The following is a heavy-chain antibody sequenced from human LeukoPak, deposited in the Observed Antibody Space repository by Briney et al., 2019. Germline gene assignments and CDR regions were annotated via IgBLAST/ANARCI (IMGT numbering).Heavy chain of an antibody. CDR3: AKTVPGSRDDYFDY. V-gene: IGHV3-7*01. J-gene: IGHJ4*02. Sequence: PGGSLRLSCAASGFTFSRHWMSWVRQAPGKGLERVAHMNQDGSAIYSIDSVKGRFTISRDNDKNSLYLQMTGLTVADTAVYYCAKTVPGSRDDYFDYWGREPRVTVSS. D-gene: IGHD3-10*01. CDR1: GFTFSRHW. CDR2: MNQDGSAI.